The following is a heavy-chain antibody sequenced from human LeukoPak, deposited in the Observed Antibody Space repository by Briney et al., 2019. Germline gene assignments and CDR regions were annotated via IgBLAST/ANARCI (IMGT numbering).Heavy chain of an antibody. CDR2: IRYDGSNK. CDR3: AKDYPDSYGFDY. J-gene: IGHJ4*02. CDR1: GFTCSSYG. D-gene: IGHD5-18*01. Sequence: GGSLRLSCAASGFTCSSYGMHWVRQAPGKGLEWVAFIRYDGSNKYYADSVKGRFTISRDNSKNTLYLQMNSLRAEDTAVYYCAKDYPDSYGFDYWGQGTLVTVSS. V-gene: IGHV3-30*02.